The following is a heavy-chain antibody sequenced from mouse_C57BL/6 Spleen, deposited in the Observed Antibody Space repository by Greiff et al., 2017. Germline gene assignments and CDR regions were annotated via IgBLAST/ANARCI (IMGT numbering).Heavy chain of an antibody. D-gene: IGHD2-4*01. J-gene: IGHJ4*01. Sequence: EVKLQESGPGLVKPSQSLSLTCSVTGYSITSGYYWNWIRQFPGNKLEWMGYISYDGSNNYNPSLKNRISITRDTSKNQFFLKLNSVTTEDTATYYCARRLRGFYAMDYWGQGTSVTVSS. CDR1: GYSITSGYY. CDR2: ISYDGSN. V-gene: IGHV3-6*01. CDR3: ARRLRGFYAMDY.